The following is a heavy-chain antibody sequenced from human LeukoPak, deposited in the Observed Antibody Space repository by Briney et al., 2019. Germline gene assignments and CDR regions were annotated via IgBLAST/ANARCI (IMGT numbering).Heavy chain of an antibody. D-gene: IGHD2-15*01. CDR3: AREKDIAVVVAAGDAFDF. J-gene: IGHJ3*01. CDR2: IIPILVIA. Sequence: SVKVSCTASGGTFTSYATSWVRQAPGQGLEWRGRIIPILVIANYAEKLQGRVTITADKSTSTAYMELSSLRSEDTAVYYCAREKDIAVVVAAGDAFDFWGQGTMVTVSS. CDR1: GGTFTSYA. V-gene: IGHV1-69*04.